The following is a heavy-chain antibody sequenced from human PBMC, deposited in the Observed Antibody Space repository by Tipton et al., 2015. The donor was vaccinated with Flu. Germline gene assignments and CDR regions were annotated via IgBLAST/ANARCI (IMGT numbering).Heavy chain of an antibody. CDR1: GGSISSYY. CDR3: ARWRDAYCSSTSCYDYDYFYGMDV. CDR2: IYYSGST. Sequence: TLSLTCTVSGGSISSYYWSWIRQSPGMGLEWIGYIYYSGSTNYNPSLKSRVTISFDTSKNQFSRKLSSVTAADTAVYYCARWRDAYCSSTSCYDYDYFYGMDVWGQGTTVTVSS. V-gene: IGHV4-59*07. J-gene: IGHJ6*02. D-gene: IGHD2-2*01.